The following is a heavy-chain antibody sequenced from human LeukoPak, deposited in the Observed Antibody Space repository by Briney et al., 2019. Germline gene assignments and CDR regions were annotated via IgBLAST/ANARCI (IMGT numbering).Heavy chain of an antibody. D-gene: IGHD3-3*01. V-gene: IGHV1-46*01. CDR3: ARYDFPPYGMDV. CDR1: GYTFTSYY. J-gene: IGHJ6*02. CDR2: INPNGGST. Sequence: ASVNVSCKASGYTFTSYYIHWVRQAPGQGLEWMGLINPNGGSTSYAQKFQGRVTMTRDTSTSTVYMELRSLRSDDTAVYYCARYDFPPYGMDVWGQGTTVTVSS.